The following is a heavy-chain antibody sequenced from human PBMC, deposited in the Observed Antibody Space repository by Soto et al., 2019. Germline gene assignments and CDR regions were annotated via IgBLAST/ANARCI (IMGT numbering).Heavy chain of an antibody. CDR2: IYHGGTT. V-gene: IGHV4-31*11. CDR3: ARYCSGGTCYHRIDY. J-gene: IGHJ4*02. Sequence: SETLSLTCAVSGGSIDSDGSDWSWIRQIPGRGREWIGHIYHGGTTDYNPFLKSRITMCVDTSKNQFSLELNSVTAADTAVYYCARYCSGGTCYHRIDYRGRGTLVPVSS. D-gene: IGHD2-15*01. CDR1: GGSIDSDGSD.